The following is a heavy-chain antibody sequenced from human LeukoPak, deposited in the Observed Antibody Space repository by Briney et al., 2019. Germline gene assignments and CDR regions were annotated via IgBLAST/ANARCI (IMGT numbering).Heavy chain of an antibody. V-gene: IGHV1-69*01. Sequence: ASVKVSCKASGGTFSSYAISWVRQAPGQGLEWMGGIIPIFGTPNYAQKFQGRVTITADESTSTAYMELSSLRSEDTAVYYCARGRPQTYCSGGSCYSDAFDIWGQGTMVTVSS. CDR1: GGTFSSYA. D-gene: IGHD2-15*01. CDR3: ARGRPQTYCSGGSCYSDAFDI. CDR2: IIPIFGTP. J-gene: IGHJ3*02.